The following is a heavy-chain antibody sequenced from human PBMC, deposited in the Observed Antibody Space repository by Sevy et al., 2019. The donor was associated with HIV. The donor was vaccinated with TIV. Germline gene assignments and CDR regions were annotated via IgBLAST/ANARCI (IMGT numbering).Heavy chain of an antibody. CDR2: INAGNGNT. V-gene: IGHV1-3*01. Sequence: ASVKVSCKASGGTFSSYAISWVRQAPGQRLEWMGWINAGNGNTKYSQNFQGRVTITRDTSASTAYMELSSLRVEDTAVYYCARDYSGSGSYYISNWFDPWGQGTLVTVSS. J-gene: IGHJ5*02. CDR3: ARDYSGSGSYYISNWFDP. CDR1: GGTFSSYA. D-gene: IGHD3-10*01.